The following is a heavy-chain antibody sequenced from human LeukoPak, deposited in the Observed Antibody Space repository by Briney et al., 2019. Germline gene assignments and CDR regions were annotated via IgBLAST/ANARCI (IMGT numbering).Heavy chain of an antibody. D-gene: IGHD5-18*01. CDR1: GGSISSGDYY. J-gene: IGHJ4*02. CDR3: ASPHSYYFDY. Sequence: SETLSLTCTVSGGSISSGDYYWSWIRQHPGRGLEWIAYIYYSGSTYYNPSLKSRVTISVDTSKNQFSLKLSSVTAADTAVYYCASPHSYYFDYWGQGTLVTVSS. CDR2: IYYSGST. V-gene: IGHV4-31*03.